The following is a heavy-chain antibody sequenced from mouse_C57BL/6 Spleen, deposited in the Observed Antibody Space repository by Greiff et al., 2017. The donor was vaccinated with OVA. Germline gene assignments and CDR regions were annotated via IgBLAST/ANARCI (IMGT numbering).Heavy chain of an antibody. V-gene: IGHV7-3*01. J-gene: IGHJ4*01. D-gene: IGHD4-1*02. CDR3: ARSFNSMDY. Sequence: KVVESGGGLVQPGGSLSLSCAASGFTFTDYYMSWVRQPPGKALEWLGFIRNKANGYTTEYSASVKGRFTISRDNSQSILYLQMNALRAEDSATYYCARSFNSMDYWGQGTSVTVSS. CDR2: IRNKANGYTT. CDR1: GFTFTDYY.